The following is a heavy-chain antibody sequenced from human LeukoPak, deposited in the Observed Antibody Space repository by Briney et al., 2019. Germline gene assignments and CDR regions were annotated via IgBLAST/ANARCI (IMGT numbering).Heavy chain of an antibody. CDR1: GFTFSSYA. Sequence: GGSLRLSCAASGFTFSSYAMSWVRQVPGKGLEWVSVISGSGDNTYYADSVKGRFTISRDNSKNMLYLQMNSLRAEDTAVYYCAKSKYYYDSSGYYFDYWGQGTLVTVSS. CDR2: ISGSGDNT. V-gene: IGHV3-23*01. D-gene: IGHD3-22*01. J-gene: IGHJ4*02. CDR3: AKSKYYYDSSGYYFDY.